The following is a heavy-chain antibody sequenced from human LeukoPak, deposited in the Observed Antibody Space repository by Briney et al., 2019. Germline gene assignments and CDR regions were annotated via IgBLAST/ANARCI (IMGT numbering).Heavy chain of an antibody. D-gene: IGHD6-19*01. J-gene: IGHJ4*02. Sequence: SVKVSCKASGGTFSSYAISWVRQAPGQGLEWMGGIIPIFGTANYAQKFQGRVTITADKSTSTAYMELSSLRSEDTAVYYCARGRSSSGWYNPLFDYWGQGTLVTVSS. CDR3: ARGRSSSGWYNPLFDY. CDR1: GGTFSSYA. CDR2: IIPIFGTA. V-gene: IGHV1-69*06.